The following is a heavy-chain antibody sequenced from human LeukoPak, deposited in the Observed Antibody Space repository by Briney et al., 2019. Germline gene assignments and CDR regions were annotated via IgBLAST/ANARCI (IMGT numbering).Heavy chain of an antibody. CDR1: GFTFSSYS. Sequence: NPGGSLRLSCAASGFTFSSYSMNWVRQAPGKGLEWVSSISSSSNYIYYADSVKGRFTISRDNAKNSLYLQMNSLRAEDTAVYYCARRAYCSGGSCYSAAFDIWGQGTMVTVSS. D-gene: IGHD2-15*01. J-gene: IGHJ3*02. CDR3: ARRAYCSGGSCYSAAFDI. CDR2: ISSSSNYI. V-gene: IGHV3-21*01.